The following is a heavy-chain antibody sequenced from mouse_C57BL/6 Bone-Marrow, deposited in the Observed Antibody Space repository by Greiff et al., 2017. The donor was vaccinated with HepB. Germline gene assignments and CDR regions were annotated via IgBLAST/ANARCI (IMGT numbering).Heavy chain of an antibody. D-gene: IGHD2-3*01. CDR3: AKDDPAWFAY. V-gene: IGHV1-72*01. Sequence: QVQLQQSGAELVKPGASVKLSCKASGYTFTSYWMHWVKQRPGRGLEWIGRIDPKSGGTKYNEKFKSKATLTVDKPSSTAYMQLSSLTSEDSAVYYCAKDDPAWFAYWGQGTLVTVSA. CDR1: GYTFTSYW. CDR2: IDPKSGGT. J-gene: IGHJ3*01.